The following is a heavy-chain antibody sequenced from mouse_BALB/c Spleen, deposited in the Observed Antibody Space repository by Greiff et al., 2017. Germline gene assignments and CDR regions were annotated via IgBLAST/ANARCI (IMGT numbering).Heavy chain of an antibody. J-gene: IGHJ4*01. CDR3: ARWYGNYYAMDY. CDR2: ISSGSSTI. Sequence: EVQVVESGGGLVQPGGSRKLSCAASGFTFSSFGMHWVRQAPEKGLEWVAYISSGSSTIYYADTVKGRFTISRDNPKNTLFLQMTSLRSEDTAMYYCARWYGNYYAMDYWGQGTSVTVSS. D-gene: IGHD2-10*02. V-gene: IGHV5-17*02. CDR1: GFTFSSFG.